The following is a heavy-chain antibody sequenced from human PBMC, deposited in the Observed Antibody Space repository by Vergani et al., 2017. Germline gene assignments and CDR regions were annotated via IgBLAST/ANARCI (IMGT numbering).Heavy chain of an antibody. Sequence: QVQLQESGPGPVKPSQTLSLTCSVSGDSLTSDFFYWTWIRQPAGTRLEWIGRVHSSGRTHYNPSLEGRVSVSMDTAKNEFSLDLQSVTAADTAVYFCARGCASNRCPTRGTFEIWGRGTLVTVSS. CDR3: ARGCASNRCPTRGTFEI. CDR1: GDSLTSDFFY. CDR2: VHSSGRT. D-gene: IGHD2/OR15-2a*01. V-gene: IGHV4-61*02. J-gene: IGHJ3*02.